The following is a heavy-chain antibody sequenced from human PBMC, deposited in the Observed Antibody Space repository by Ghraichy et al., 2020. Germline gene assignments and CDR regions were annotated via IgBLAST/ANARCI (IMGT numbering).Heavy chain of an antibody. CDR3: AMFFVVPY. V-gene: IGHV3-21*01. J-gene: IGHJ4*02. D-gene: IGHD3-3*01. Sequence: GGSLRLSCAASGFSFSSYSMNWVRQAPGKGLEWVSSISSSSNYIYYADSVKGRFTISRDNAKNSLYLQLNSLRAEDTAVYYCAMFFVVPYWGQGTLVTVSS. CDR2: ISSSSNYI. CDR1: GFSFSSYS.